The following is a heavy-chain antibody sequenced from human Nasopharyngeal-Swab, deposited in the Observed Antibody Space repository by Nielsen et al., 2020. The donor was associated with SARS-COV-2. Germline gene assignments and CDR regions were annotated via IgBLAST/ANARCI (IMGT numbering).Heavy chain of an antibody. CDR1: GYTFTSYA. CDR2: INAGNGNT. V-gene: IGHV1-3*01. D-gene: IGHD6-13*01. J-gene: IGHJ6*02. CDR3: ARFVESSSWYGYYYGMDV. Sequence: ASVKVSCKASGYTFTSYAMHWVRQAPGQGLEWMGWINAGNGNTKYSQKFQGRVTITRDTSASTAYMELSSLRSEDTAVYYCARFVESSSWYGYYYGMDVWGQGTTVTVSS.